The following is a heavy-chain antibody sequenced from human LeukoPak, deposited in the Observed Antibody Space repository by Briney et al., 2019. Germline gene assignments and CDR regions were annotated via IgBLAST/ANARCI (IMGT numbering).Heavy chain of an antibody. CDR1: GGSISSYY. J-gene: IGHJ4*02. V-gene: IGHV4-59*01. D-gene: IGHD3-22*01. CDR2: IYYSGST. Sequence: SETLSLTCTVSGGSISSYYWSWIRQPPGKGLEWIGYIYYSGSTNYNPSLKGRVTISVDTSKNQFSLKLSSVTAADTAVYYCARSTMIVVVPGAFDYWGQGTLVTVSS. CDR3: ARSTMIVVVPGAFDY.